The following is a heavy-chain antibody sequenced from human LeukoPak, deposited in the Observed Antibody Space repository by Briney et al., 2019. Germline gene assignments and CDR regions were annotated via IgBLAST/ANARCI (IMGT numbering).Heavy chain of an antibody. CDR3: ARTIFGVVSDFNWFDP. Sequence: PSETLSLTCTVSGGSISSYYWSWIRQPAGKGLEWIGRIYTSGSTNYNPSLKSRVTMSVDTSKNQFSLKLSSVTAADTAVYYCARTIFGVVSDFNWFDPWGQGTLVTVSS. D-gene: IGHD3-3*01. CDR1: GGSISSYY. CDR2: IYTSGST. V-gene: IGHV4-4*07. J-gene: IGHJ5*02.